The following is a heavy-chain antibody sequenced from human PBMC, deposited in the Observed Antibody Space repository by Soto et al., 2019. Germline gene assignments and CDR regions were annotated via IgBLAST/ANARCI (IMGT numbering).Heavy chain of an antibody. CDR1: GDSVSSNTAA. CDR2: TYYRSNWRH. D-gene: IGHD6-19*01. CDR3: GRCAAGSGFDL. V-gene: IGHV6-1*01. J-gene: IGHJ4*02. Sequence: PSQTLSLTCAISGDSVSSNTAAWNWIRSSPSRGLEWLGRTYYRSNWRHDYAVSVKSRITVNPDTSKNPFSLQLNSVTPDDTAVYYCGRCAAGSGFDLWGQGTLVTVSP.